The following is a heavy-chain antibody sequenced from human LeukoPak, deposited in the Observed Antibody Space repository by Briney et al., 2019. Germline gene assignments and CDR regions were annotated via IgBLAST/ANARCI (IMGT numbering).Heavy chain of an antibody. D-gene: IGHD2-2*01. CDR1: GFTFSSYS. CDR2: IKRDGSER. V-gene: IGHV3-7*01. J-gene: IGHJ4*02. CDR3: ARIVSTSRLTPPDQKYFDY. Sequence: GGSLRLSCAASGFTFSSYSMNWVRQAPGKGLEWVASIKRDGSERYYVDSVKGRFTISRDNAKNSLFLQMNSLRDEDAAVYYCARIVSTSRLTPPDQKYFDYWGQGTLVTVSS.